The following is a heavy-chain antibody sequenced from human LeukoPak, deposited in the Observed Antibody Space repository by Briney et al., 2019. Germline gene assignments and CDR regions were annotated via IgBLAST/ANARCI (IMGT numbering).Heavy chain of an antibody. CDR3: AHESYYYGSRNFDY. V-gene: IGHV2-5*01. D-gene: IGHD3-22*01. CDR1: GFSLSTSGVG. CDR2: IYWNDDK. Sequence: SGPTLVKPTQTLTLTCTFSGFSLSTSGVGVGWIRQPPGKALEWLALIYWNDDKRYSPSLKSRLTITKDTSKNQVVLTMTNMDPVDTATYYCAHESYYYGSRNFDYWGQGTLVTVSS. J-gene: IGHJ4*02.